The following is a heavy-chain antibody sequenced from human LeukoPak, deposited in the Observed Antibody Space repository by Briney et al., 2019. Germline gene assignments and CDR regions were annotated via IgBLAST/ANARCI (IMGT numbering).Heavy chain of an antibody. V-gene: IGHV1-18*01. Sequence: ASVNVSFTASGYTFTSYGISWVRQAPGQGLEWMGWISAYNGNTNYGQKLQGRVTMTTDTSTSTAYMELRSLRSDDTAVYYCARVPPPGYCSSTSCYTNYYYMDVWGKGTTVTVSS. CDR2: ISAYNGNT. CDR3: ARVPPPGYCSSTSCYTNYYYMDV. J-gene: IGHJ6*03. D-gene: IGHD2-2*02. CDR1: GYTFTSYG.